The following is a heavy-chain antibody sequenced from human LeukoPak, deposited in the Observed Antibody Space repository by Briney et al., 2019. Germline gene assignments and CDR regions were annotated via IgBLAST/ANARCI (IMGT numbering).Heavy chain of an antibody. J-gene: IGHJ4*02. CDR2: INWNGGST. V-gene: IGHV3-20*04. D-gene: IGHD6-19*01. Sequence: GRSLSLSCAASGLTFDDYGMSWVRQAPGKGLESVSGINWNGGSTGYADSVKGRFTISRDNAKNSLYLQMNSLRAEDTALYYCARSPPRIAVAAAFWDYWGQGTLVTVSS. CDR1: GLTFDDYG. CDR3: ARSPPRIAVAAAFWDY.